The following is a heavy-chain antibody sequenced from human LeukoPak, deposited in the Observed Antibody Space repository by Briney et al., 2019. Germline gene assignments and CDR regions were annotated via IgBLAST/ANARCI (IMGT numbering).Heavy chain of an antibody. Sequence: GASVKVSCKASGYTFTSYYMHWVRQAPGQGLEWMGIINPSGGSTSYAQKFQGRVTMTRDTSTSTVYMELSSLRSEDTAVYYCARDPPAYYDYVWGSYPDYWDQGTLVTVSS. D-gene: IGHD3-16*01. J-gene: IGHJ4*02. CDR2: INPSGGST. CDR3: ARDPPAYYDYVWGSYPDY. CDR1: GYTFTSYY. V-gene: IGHV1-46*01.